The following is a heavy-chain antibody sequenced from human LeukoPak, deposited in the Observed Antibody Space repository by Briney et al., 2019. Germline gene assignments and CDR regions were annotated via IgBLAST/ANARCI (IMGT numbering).Heavy chain of an antibody. CDR3: AKTSWGGSLRWADYFDY. V-gene: IGHV3-21*04. CDR2: ISTSSSYI. Sequence: GGSLRLSCAASGFTFSTYSMNWVRQAPGKGLEWVSSISTSSSYINYADSVKGRFTISRDNSKNTLYLQMNSLRAEDTAVYYCAKTSWGGSLRWADYFDYWGQGILVTVSS. D-gene: IGHD1-26*01. CDR1: GFTFSTYS. J-gene: IGHJ4*02.